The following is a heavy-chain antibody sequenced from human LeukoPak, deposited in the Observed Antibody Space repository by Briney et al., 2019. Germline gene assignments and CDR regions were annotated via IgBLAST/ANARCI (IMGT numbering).Heavy chain of an antibody. CDR2: IYTSGST. J-gene: IGHJ4*02. CDR3: ARSAITIFGVVTFDY. V-gene: IGHV4-61*02. D-gene: IGHD3-3*01. CDR1: GGSISSGSYY. Sequence: PSQTLSLTCTVSGGSISSGSYYWSWIRQPAGKGLEWIGRIYTSGSTNYNPSLKSRVTITVDTSKNQFSLKRSSVTAADADVYYCARSAITIFGVVTFDYWGQGTLVTVSS.